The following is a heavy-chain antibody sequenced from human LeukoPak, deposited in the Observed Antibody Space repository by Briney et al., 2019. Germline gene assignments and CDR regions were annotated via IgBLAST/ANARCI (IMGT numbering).Heavy chain of an antibody. Sequence: ASVKVSCKVSGYTLTELSMHWVRQAPGKGLEWKGGFDPEDGETIYAQKFQGRVTMTEDTSTDTAYMELSSLRSEDTAVYYCARGGVVAASEAFDIWGQGTMVTVSS. J-gene: IGHJ3*02. CDR2: FDPEDGET. D-gene: IGHD2-15*01. CDR1: GYTLTELS. V-gene: IGHV1-24*01. CDR3: ARGGVVAASEAFDI.